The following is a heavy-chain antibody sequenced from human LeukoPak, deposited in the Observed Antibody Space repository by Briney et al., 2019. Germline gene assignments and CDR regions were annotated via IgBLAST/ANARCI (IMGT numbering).Heavy chain of an antibody. CDR1: GYSFTSYW. CDR2: IYPGDSDT. CDR3: ARHIEDYYDSSGYYPPYYFDY. V-gene: IGHV5-51*01. D-gene: IGHD3-22*01. Sequence: RGESLKISCKGSGYSFTSYWIGWVRQMPGKGLEWMGIIYPGDSDTRYSPSFQGQVTILADKSISTAYLQWSSLKASDTAMYYCARHIEDYYDSSGYYPPYYFDYWGQGTLVTVSS. J-gene: IGHJ4*02.